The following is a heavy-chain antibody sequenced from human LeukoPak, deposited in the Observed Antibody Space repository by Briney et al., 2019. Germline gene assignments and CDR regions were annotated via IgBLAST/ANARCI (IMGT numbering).Heavy chain of an antibody. V-gene: IGHV3-30*18. CDR2: ISSDGSDK. CDR3: AKGGWQQLIRVSMDY. D-gene: IGHD6-13*01. J-gene: IGHJ4*02. Sequence: GGSLRLSCAASGFTFSSYGMHWVRQAPGKGLEWVAVISSDGSDKYYADSVKGRFTISRDNSKNTLYLQMNILRAEDTAVYYCAKGGWQQLIRVSMDYWGQGTLVTVS. CDR1: GFTFSSYG.